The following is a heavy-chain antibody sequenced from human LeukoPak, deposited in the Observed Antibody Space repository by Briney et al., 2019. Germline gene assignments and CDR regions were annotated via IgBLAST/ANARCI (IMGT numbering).Heavy chain of an antibody. CDR1: GFTLSSYA. J-gene: IGHJ4*02. Sequence: TGGSLRLSCAASGFTLSSYAMSWVRQAPGKGLEWVSGISGSDGSTYYADSVKGRFTISRDNSKNTLYLQMNSLRAEDTAVYYCAKDTGYSGYDYGDYWGQGTLVTVSS. V-gene: IGHV3-23*01. D-gene: IGHD5-12*01. CDR3: AKDTGYSGYDYGDY. CDR2: ISGSDGST.